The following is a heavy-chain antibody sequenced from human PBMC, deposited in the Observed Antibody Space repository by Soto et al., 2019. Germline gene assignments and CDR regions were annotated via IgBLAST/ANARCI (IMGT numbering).Heavy chain of an antibody. Sequence: QVQLVESGGGLVKPGGSLRLSCVASGFNFSDHYMTWIRQAPGKGLEWLSYISTSSSYTNYADSVKGRFTISRDNAMNSLYLQMNSLRAEDTAVYYCARLRLTGYFDYWGQGTLVTVSS. J-gene: IGHJ4*02. CDR3: ARLRLTGYFDY. CDR1: GFNFSDHY. V-gene: IGHV3-11*05. CDR2: ISTSSSYT.